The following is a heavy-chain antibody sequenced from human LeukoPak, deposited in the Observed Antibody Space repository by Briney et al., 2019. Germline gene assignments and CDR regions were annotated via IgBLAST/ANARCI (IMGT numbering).Heavy chain of an antibody. CDR2: ISWNSGSI. CDR3: AKDKGKQWLYNWFDP. J-gene: IGHJ5*02. Sequence: GGSLRLSCAASGFTFDDYAMHWVRQAPGKGLEWVSDISWNSGSIGYADSVKGRFTISRDNAKNSLYLQMNSLRAEDTALYYCAKDKGKQWLYNWFDPWGQGTLVTVSS. CDR1: GFTFDDYA. V-gene: IGHV3-9*01. D-gene: IGHD6-19*01.